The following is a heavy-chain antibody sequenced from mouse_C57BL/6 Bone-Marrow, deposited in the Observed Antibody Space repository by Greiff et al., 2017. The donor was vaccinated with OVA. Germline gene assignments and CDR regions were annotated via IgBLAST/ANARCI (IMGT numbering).Heavy chain of an antibody. Sequence: VQLQQPGAELVKPGASVKLSCKASGYTFTSYWMQWVKQRPGQGLEWIGEIDPSDSYPNYNQKFKGKATLTVDTSSSTAYMQLSSLTSEDSAVYYCARWDYYGFDYWGQGTTLTVSS. CDR3: ARWDYYGFDY. J-gene: IGHJ2*01. CDR1: GYTFTSYW. V-gene: IGHV1-50*01. CDR2: IDPSDSYP. D-gene: IGHD1-1*01.